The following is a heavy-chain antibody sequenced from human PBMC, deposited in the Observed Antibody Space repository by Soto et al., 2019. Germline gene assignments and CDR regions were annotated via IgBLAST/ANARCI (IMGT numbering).Heavy chain of an antibody. CDR1: GFTFSSYG. D-gene: IGHD4-17*01. CDR3: ARVGGKTTVVSGAFDL. J-gene: IGHJ3*01. V-gene: IGHV3-33*01. CDR2: IWYDGSNK. Sequence: QVQLVKSGGGVVQPGRSLRLSCAASGFTFSSYGMHWVRQAPGKGLEWVAVIWYDGSNKYYADSVKGRFTISRDNSKNTLYLQMNSLRAEDTAVYYCARVGGKTTVVSGAFDLWGQGTMVTVSS.